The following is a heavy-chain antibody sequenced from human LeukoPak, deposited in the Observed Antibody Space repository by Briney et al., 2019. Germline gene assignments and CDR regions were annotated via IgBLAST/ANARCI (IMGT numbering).Heavy chain of an antibody. Sequence: ASVKVSCKASGYTFTSYDINWVRQATGQGLEWMGWMNPNSTNTGYAQKFQCRVTMTRNTSINTAYMELSGLRSEDTAVYYCARGQFPYCSGGSCYSSWFDPWGQGTLVTVSS. V-gene: IGHV1-8*01. CDR2: MNPNSTNT. D-gene: IGHD2-15*01. CDR3: ARGQFPYCSGGSCYSSWFDP. J-gene: IGHJ5*02. CDR1: GYTFTSYD.